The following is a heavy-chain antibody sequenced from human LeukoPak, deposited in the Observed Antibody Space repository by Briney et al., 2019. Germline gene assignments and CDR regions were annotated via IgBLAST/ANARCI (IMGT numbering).Heavy chain of an antibody. CDR2: IIPNSGVT. D-gene: IGHD2-15*01. J-gene: IGHJ4*02. CDR3: ARDQGGFDY. CDR1: GYTFTGNY. Sequence: ASVTVSCKASGYTFTGNYLHWVRQAPGQGLEWMGWIIPNSGVTNYAQKFQGRVTMARDTSITTVYMELTRLSSDDTAVYYCARDQGGFDYWGQGTLVTVSS. V-gene: IGHV1-2*02.